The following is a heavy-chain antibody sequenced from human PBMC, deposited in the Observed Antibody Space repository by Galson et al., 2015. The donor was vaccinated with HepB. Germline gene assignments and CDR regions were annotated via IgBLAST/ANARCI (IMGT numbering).Heavy chain of an antibody. CDR3: ASGIAVAGISDY. Sequence: SETLSLTCTVSGGSISSYYWSWIRQPPGKGLEWIGYIYYSGSTNYNPSLKSRVTISVDTSKNQFSLKLSSVTAADTAVYYCASGIAVAGISDYWGQGTLVTVSS. CDR2: IYYSGST. V-gene: IGHV4-59*01. D-gene: IGHD6-19*01. J-gene: IGHJ4*02. CDR1: GGSISSYY.